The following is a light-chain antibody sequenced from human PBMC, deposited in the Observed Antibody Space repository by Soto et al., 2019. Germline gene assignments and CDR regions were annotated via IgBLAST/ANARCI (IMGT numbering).Light chain of an antibody. CDR2: GAS. Sequence: DIVMTQSPATLSASAGDRATISCRASQSVSSSLAWYQQKPGQAPRLLIYGASTRATGIPARFSGSGSGTGLALTISSLRLEDFAIDSCQQYNNWPSLTFGQGTRVEIK. CDR1: QSVSSS. CDR3: QQYNNWPSLT. J-gene: IGKJ5*01. V-gene: IGKV3D-15*01.